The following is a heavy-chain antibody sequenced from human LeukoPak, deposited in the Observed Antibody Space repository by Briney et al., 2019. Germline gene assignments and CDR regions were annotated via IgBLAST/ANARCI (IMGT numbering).Heavy chain of an antibody. CDR3: ARDTLLEWLPPMYNWFDP. Sequence: ASVKVSCKASGYTFTGYYMHWVRQAPGQGLEWMGWISAYNGNTNYAQKLQGRVTMTTDTSTSTAYMELRSLRSDDTAVYYCARDTLLEWLPPMYNWFDPWGQGTLVTVSS. V-gene: IGHV1-18*04. D-gene: IGHD3-3*01. CDR2: ISAYNGNT. CDR1: GYTFTGYY. J-gene: IGHJ5*02.